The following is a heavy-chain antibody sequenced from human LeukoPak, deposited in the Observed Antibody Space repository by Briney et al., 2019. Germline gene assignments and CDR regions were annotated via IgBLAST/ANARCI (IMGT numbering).Heavy chain of an antibody. Sequence: SETLSLTCTVSGGSISSYYWGWIRQPAGKGLEWIGRIYTSGSTNYNPSLKSRVTMSVDTSKNQFSLKLSSVTAADTAVYYCARGRGSGAPDRPYCSSTSCYNWFDPWGQGTLVTVSS. V-gene: IGHV4-4*07. CDR2: IYTSGST. CDR3: ARGRGSGAPDRPYCSSTSCYNWFDP. CDR1: GGSISSYY. D-gene: IGHD2-2*01. J-gene: IGHJ5*02.